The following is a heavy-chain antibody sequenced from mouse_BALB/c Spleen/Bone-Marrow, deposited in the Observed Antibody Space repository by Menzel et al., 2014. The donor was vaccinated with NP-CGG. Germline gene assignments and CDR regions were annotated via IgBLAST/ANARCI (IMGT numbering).Heavy chain of an antibody. J-gene: IGHJ2*01. V-gene: IGHV1-80*01. CDR1: GYAFSSYW. CDR3: ARXXXWYFDY. CDR2: IYPGDGDT. Sequence: VMLVESGAELVRPGSSVKISCKASGYAFSSYWMNWVKQRPGQGLEWIGQIYPGDGDTNYNGKFKGKATLTADKSSSTAYMQLSGLTSEDSAVYFCARXXXWYFDYWGQGTTLTVSS.